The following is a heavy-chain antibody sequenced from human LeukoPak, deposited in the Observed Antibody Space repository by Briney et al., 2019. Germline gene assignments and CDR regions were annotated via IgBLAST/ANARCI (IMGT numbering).Heavy chain of an antibody. CDR1: GGSFSGYY. CDR3: ARHYGP. V-gene: IGHV4-34*01. D-gene: IGHD3-16*01. CDR2: VYYSGST. Sequence: SETLSLTCAVYGGSFSGYYWSWIRQPPGKGLEWIGSVYYSGSTYYNPSLKSRVTISVDTSKNQFSLKLNSVTATDTAVYYCARHYGPWGQGTLVTVSS. J-gene: IGHJ4*02.